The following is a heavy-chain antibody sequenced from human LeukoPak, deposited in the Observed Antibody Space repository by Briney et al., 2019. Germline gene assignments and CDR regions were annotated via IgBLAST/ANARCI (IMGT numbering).Heavy chain of an antibody. CDR2: MYYSGST. Sequence: SETLSLTCTVSGGSISSYYWSWIRQPPGKGLEWIGYMYYSGSTNYNPSLKSRVTISVDTSKNQFSLKLSSVTAADTAVYYCASNSGSRGYWGQGTLVTVSS. CDR1: GGSISSYY. CDR3: ASNSGSRGY. J-gene: IGHJ4*02. V-gene: IGHV4-59*01. D-gene: IGHD1-26*01.